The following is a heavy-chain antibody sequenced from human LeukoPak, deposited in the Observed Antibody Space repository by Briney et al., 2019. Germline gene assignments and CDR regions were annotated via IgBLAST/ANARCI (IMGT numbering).Heavy chain of an antibody. CDR3: ARSYSSSWYDS. CDR2: IYSGGST. V-gene: IGHV3-53*01. CDR1: GFTDRSNY. Sequence: GGSLRLSCAASGFTDRSNYMSWVRQAPGKGLEWVSVIYSGGSTYYADSVKGRFTISRDNSKNTLYLQMNSLRAEDTAVYYCARSYSSSWYDSWGQGTLVTVSS. J-gene: IGHJ4*02. D-gene: IGHD6-13*01.